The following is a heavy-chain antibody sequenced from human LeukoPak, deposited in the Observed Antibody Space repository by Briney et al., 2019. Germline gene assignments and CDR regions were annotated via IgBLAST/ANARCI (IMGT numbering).Heavy chain of an antibody. CDR1: GVSINSHY. CDR2: IYHSGST. CDR3: ARVLIWFGQLQNWFDP. J-gene: IGHJ5*02. V-gene: IGHV4-59*11. D-gene: IGHD3-10*01. Sequence: SETLSLTCTVSGVSINSHYLNWIRQPPGKGLEWIGFIYHSGSTYYNPSLKSRVTISVDRSKNQFSLKLSSVTAADTAVYYCARVLIWFGQLQNWFDPWGPGTLVTVSS.